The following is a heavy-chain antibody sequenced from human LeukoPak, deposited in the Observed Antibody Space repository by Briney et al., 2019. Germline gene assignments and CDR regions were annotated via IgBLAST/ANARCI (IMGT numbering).Heavy chain of an antibody. CDR3: ARFRLQQRAFDH. CDR1: GFTFTDYG. Sequence: GGSLRLSCAASGFTFTDYGMHWIRQAPGRGPQYVAAINSNGNSAFYADSVKGRFTVSRDNSKKTLYLQMGGLRFEDTAVYYCARFRLQQRAFDHWGQGTLVAVSS. CDR2: INSNGNSA. J-gene: IGHJ4*02. V-gene: IGHV3-64*02. D-gene: IGHD1/OR15-1a*01.